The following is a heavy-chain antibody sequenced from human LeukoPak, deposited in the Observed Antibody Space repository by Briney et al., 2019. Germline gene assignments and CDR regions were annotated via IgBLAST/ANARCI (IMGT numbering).Heavy chain of an antibody. CDR3: ARDLNYYATDY. Sequence: GGPLRLSCAASGFSFSNFWMTWFRQAPGKGLEWLANIGQDGTGIHYVASVKGRFTISRDNAKNSLYLQMNSLRADDTAVYYCARDLNYYATDYWGQGTLVTVSS. J-gene: IGHJ4*02. CDR2: IGQDGTGI. V-gene: IGHV3-7*01. D-gene: IGHD1-7*01. CDR1: GFSFSNFW.